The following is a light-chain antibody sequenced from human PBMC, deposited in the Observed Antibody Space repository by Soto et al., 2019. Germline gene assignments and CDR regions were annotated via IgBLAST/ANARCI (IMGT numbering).Light chain of an antibody. J-gene: IGKJ5*01. CDR3: QQRSDWPFT. CDR2: EAS. Sequence: IVLTQSPATLSLSPGERATLSCRASQSVSRSFAWFQQIPGQAPRLLIYEASHRATDIPARFSGSGSGTDFTLTISSLEPEDFAVYYCQQRSDWPFTFGQGTRLQMK. V-gene: IGKV3-11*01. CDR1: QSVSRS.